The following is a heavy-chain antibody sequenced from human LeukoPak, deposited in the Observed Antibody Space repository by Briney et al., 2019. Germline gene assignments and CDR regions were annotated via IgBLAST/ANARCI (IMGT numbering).Heavy chain of an antibody. D-gene: IGHD1-26*01. V-gene: IGHV4-34*01. Sequence: PSETLSLTCAVYGGSFSGYYWSWIRQPPGKGLEWIGEINHSGSTNYNPSLKSRVTISVDTSKNQFSLKLSSVTAADTAVYYCARDPGATYNPHYFFDYWGQGTLVTVSS. CDR3: ARDPGATYNPHYFFDY. J-gene: IGHJ4*02. CDR2: INHSGST. CDR1: GGSFSGYY.